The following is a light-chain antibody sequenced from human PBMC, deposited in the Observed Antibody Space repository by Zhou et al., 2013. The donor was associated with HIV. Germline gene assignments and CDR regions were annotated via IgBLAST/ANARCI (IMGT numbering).Light chain of an antibody. CDR1: QSLLHSDGKTY. CDR2: EAS. CDR3: MQSRQDPYS. J-gene: IGKJ2*03. V-gene: IGKV2D-29*02. Sequence: DLVLTQTPLSLSVTPGQPASISCKSSQSLLHSDGKTYLYWYLQKPGQSPQLLIYEASNRFSGVPDRFSGSGSGTDFTLEISRVEAEDVGVYYCMQSRQDPYSFGPGTKLQIK.